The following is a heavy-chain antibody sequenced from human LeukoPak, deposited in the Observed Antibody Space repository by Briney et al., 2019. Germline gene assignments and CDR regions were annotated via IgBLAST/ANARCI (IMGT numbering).Heavy chain of an antibody. D-gene: IGHD4-23*01. V-gene: IGHV3-48*01. CDR1: GFTFSSYT. J-gene: IGHJ4*02. Sequence: GGSLRLSCAASGFTFSSYTMKWVRQAPGKGLEWVSYISSSSSTIYYADSVKGRFTISRDNSKNTLYLQMNSLRAEDTAVYYCARDLFSGNSYFDYWGQGTLVTVSS. CDR2: ISSSSSTI. CDR3: ARDLFSGNSYFDY.